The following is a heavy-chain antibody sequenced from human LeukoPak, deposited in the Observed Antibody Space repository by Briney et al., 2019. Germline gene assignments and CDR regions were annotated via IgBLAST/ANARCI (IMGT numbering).Heavy chain of an antibody. D-gene: IGHD3-22*01. CDR3: AKERGAYYYDSSGWGALGY. Sequence: PGRSLRLSCAASGFTFSSYGMYWVRQAPGKGLEWVAVISSDGSNKYYADSVKGRFTISRDNSKNTLYLQMNSLRAEDTALYYCAKERGAYYYDSSGWGALGYWGQGTLVTVSS. CDR1: GFTFSSYG. CDR2: ISSDGSNK. V-gene: IGHV3-30*18. J-gene: IGHJ4*02.